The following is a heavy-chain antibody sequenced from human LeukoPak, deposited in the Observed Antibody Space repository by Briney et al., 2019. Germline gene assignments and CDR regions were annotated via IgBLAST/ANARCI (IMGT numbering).Heavy chain of an antibody. CDR3: ARQQLRFLEWLPFDP. D-gene: IGHD3-3*01. CDR2: IYYSGST. CDR1: GGSISSYH. J-gene: IGHJ5*02. V-gene: IGHV4-59*01. Sequence: PSETLSLTCTVSGGSISSYHWSWIRQPPGKGLEWIGYIYYSGSTNYNPSLKSRVTISVDTSKNQFSLKLSSVTAADTAVYYCARQQLRFLEWLPFDPWGQGTLVTVSS.